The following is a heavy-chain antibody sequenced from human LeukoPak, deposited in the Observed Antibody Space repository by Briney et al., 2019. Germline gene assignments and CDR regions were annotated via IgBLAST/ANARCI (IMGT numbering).Heavy chain of an antibody. V-gene: IGHV4-59*01. CDR2: IYYSGST. Sequence: SETLSLTCTVSGGSISSYYWSWIRQPPGKGLEWIGYIYYSGSTNYNPSLKSRVTISVDTSKNQFSLKLSSVTAADTAVYYCARIGDYYDSSGYYTGYYFDYWGQGTLVTVSS. J-gene: IGHJ4*02. CDR3: ARIGDYYDSSGYYTGYYFDY. CDR1: GGSISSYY. D-gene: IGHD3-22*01.